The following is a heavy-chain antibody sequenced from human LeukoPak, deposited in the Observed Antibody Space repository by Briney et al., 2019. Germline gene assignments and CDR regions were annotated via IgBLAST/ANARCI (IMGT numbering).Heavy chain of an antibody. D-gene: IGHD3-22*01. CDR1: GFTFSSYS. CDR3: GRGGDYEGSGYCPFDY. CDR2: IYSGGST. J-gene: IGHJ4*02. V-gene: IGHV3-53*01. Sequence: PGGSLRLSCAASGFTFSSYSMNWVRQAPGKGLEWVSFIYSGGSTIYEASVKGRFTISRDNSKNTLYLQQISLIADDNAVYYYGRGGDYEGSGYCPFDYWGPGTLVTVSS.